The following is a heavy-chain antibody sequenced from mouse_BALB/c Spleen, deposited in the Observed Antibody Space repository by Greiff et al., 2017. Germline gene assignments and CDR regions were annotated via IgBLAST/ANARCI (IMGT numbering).Heavy chain of an antibody. V-gene: IGHV5-12-2*01. D-gene: IGHD1-1*01. CDR2: ISNGGGST. CDR1: GFTFSSYT. J-gene: IGHJ4*01. Sequence: DVQLVESGGGLVQPGGSLKLSCAASGFTFSSYTMSWVRQTPEKRLEWVAYISNGGGSTYYPDTVKGRFTISRDNAKNTLYLQMSSLKSEDTAMYYCARHYYGSSYYYAMDYWGQGTSVTVSS. CDR3: ARHYYGSSYYYAMDY.